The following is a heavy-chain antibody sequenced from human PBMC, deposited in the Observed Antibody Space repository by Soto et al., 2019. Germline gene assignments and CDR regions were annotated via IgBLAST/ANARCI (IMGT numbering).Heavy chain of an antibody. J-gene: IGHJ4*02. CDR3: ARRYSYGHFDY. CDR1: GASISTSY. CDR2: IYNSAST. V-gene: IGHV4-59*08. D-gene: IGHD5-18*01. Sequence: SETLSLTCTVSGASISTSYWSWIRQPPGKGLEWIGYIYNSASTTYNPSLKSRVTISVDTSKNQFSLKLSSVTAADTAVYYCARRYSYGHFDYWGQGTLVTVSS.